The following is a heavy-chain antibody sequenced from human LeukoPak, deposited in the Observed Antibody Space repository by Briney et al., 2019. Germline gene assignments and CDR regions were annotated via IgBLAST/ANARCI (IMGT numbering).Heavy chain of an antibody. V-gene: IGHV3-30*02. CDR2: IRYDGSNK. CDR3: ARVAGIPDAFDI. D-gene: IGHD6-19*01. CDR1: GFTFSSYG. J-gene: IGHJ3*02. Sequence: PGGSLRLSCAASGFTFSSYGMHWVRQAPGKGLEWVAFIRYDGSNKYYADSVKGRFTISRDNSKNTLYLQMNSLRAEDTAVYYCARVAGIPDAFDIWGQGTMVTVSS.